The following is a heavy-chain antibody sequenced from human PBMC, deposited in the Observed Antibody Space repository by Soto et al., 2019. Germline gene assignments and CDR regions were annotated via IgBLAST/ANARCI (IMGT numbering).Heavy chain of an antibody. CDR1: GFSFSSYG. CDR3: AKSSSRAHYYRMDV. J-gene: IGHJ6*02. CDR2: VSGRGGDT. D-gene: IGHD6-13*01. V-gene: IGHV3-23*01. Sequence: TGGSMRRSWAAAGFSFSSYGRKWVRQAPGKGLEWGGGVSGRGGDTSYASSVQGRFTISRDNSQDTLYVQMNSLRAEDTPLSSCAKSSSRAHYYRMDVWGQGTTVTVSS.